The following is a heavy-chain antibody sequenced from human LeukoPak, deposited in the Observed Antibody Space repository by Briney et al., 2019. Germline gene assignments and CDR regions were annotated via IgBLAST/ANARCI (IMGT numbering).Heavy chain of an antibody. J-gene: IGHJ3*02. Sequence: GRSLRLSCAASGFTFDDYAMHWVRQAPGKGREWVSGIRWNSGSIGYADSVKGRFTISRDNAKNSLYLQMNSLRAEDMALYYCAKDTAPFYDSSGFRAFDIWGQGTMVTVSS. CDR2: IRWNSGSI. V-gene: IGHV3-9*03. CDR3: AKDTAPFYDSSGFRAFDI. CDR1: GFTFDDYA. D-gene: IGHD3-22*01.